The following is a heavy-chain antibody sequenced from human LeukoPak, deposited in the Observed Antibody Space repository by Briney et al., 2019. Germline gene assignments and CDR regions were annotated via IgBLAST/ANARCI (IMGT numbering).Heavy chain of an antibody. D-gene: IGHD3-10*01. Sequence: SETLSLTCTVSGGSISICYWSWIRQPAGKGLEWIGRIYTSGSTNYNPSLESRVTMSVDTSKNQFSLKLSSVTAADTAVYYCARVNGGSGRPFDYWGQGTLVPVSS. CDR2: IYTSGST. V-gene: IGHV4-4*07. CDR1: GGSISICY. J-gene: IGHJ4*02. CDR3: ARVNGGSGRPFDY.